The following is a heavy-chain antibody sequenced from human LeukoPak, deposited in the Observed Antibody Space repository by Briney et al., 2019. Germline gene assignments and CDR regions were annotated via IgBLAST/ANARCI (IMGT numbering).Heavy chain of an antibody. D-gene: IGHD3-10*01. CDR1: GYTFTSYG. J-gene: IGHJ6*02. CDR2: ISAYNGNT. CDR3: ARVEGIPAAYYYYGMDV. Sequence: ASVKVSCKASGYTFTSYGISWVRQAPGQGLEWMGWISAYNGNTNYAQKLQGRVTMSTDTSTSTAYMELRSLRSDDTAVYYCARVEGIPAAYYYYGMDVWGQGTTVTVSS. V-gene: IGHV1-18*01.